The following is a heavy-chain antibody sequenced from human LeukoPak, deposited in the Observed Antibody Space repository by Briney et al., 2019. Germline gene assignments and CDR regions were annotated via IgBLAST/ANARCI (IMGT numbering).Heavy chain of an antibody. CDR2: ISYDGSNK. J-gene: IGHJ3*02. D-gene: IGHD5-24*01. V-gene: IGHV3-30*03. CDR3: ARDGYNFFAFDI. CDR1: GFTFSSYG. Sequence: GGSLRLSCAASGFTFSSYGMHWVRQAPGKGLEWVAVISYDGSNKYYADSVKGRFTISRDNSKNTLYLQMNSLRAEDTAVYYCARDGYNFFAFDIWGQGTMVTVSS.